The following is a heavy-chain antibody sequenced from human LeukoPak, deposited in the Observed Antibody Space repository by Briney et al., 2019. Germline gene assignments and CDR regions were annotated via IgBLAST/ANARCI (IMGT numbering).Heavy chain of an antibody. V-gene: IGHV1-46*01. Sequence: ASVKVSCKTSGYIFTTYNMHWVRQGPGQGLEWMGIINPGGGSTTYAQKFQGRVTMTRDTSTSTVYMELSSLRSEDTAVYYCARDRPVGYYFDYWGQGTLVTVSS. CDR2: INPGGGST. J-gene: IGHJ4*02. CDR3: ARDRPVGYYFDY. D-gene: IGHD1-26*01. CDR1: GYIFTTYN.